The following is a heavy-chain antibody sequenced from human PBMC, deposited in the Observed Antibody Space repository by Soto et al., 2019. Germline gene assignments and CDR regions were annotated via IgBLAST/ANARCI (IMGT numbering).Heavy chain of an antibody. D-gene: IGHD2-2*01. CDR3: ARGARGYRALDY. Sequence: EVQLVQSGAEVKKPGESLKISCQVSGYTFTNFSITWLRQMPGKGLEWMGIIYPGDSDTRYSPSFQGQVTISTDKSISTAYLQWSSLKASDTGIYYCARGARGYRALDYWGQGTLVTVSS. CDR1: GYTFTNFS. CDR2: IYPGDSDT. V-gene: IGHV5-51*03. J-gene: IGHJ4*02.